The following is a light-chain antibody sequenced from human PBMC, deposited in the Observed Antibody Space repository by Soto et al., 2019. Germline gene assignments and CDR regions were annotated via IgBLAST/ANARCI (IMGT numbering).Light chain of an antibody. CDR2: DVS. V-gene: IGLV2-11*01. J-gene: IGLJ1*01. Sequence: QSALTQPRSVSGSPGQSVTISCSGTDNDVGGYNFVSWYQQHPGKAPKLMVFDVSKRPSGVRARFSGSKSGTTASLTISGPQAEAEAAYYCCSFEGSLNVVVGPGTKVTVL. CDR1: DNDVGGYNF. CDR3: CSFEGSLNVV.